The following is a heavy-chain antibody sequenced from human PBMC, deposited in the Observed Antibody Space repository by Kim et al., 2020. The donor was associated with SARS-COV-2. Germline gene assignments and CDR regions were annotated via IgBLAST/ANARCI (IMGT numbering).Heavy chain of an antibody. CDR3: ARPQGFRRGVWFDP. CDR1: GGSISSSSYY. J-gene: IGHJ5*02. V-gene: IGHV4-39*01. Sequence: SETLSLTCTVSGGSISSSSYYWGWIRQPPGKGLEWIGSIYYSGSTYYNPSLKSRVTISVDTSKNQFSLKLSSVTAADTAVYYCARPQGFRRGVWFDPWGQGTLVTVSS. D-gene: IGHD3-10*01. CDR2: IYYSGST.